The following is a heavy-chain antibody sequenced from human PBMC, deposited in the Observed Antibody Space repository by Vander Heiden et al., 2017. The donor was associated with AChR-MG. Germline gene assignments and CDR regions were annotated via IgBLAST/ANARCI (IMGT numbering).Heavy chain of an antibody. D-gene: IGHD3-22*01. CDR1: GFTFSSYS. Sequence: GGSLRLSGAASGFTFSSYSMNWVRQAPGKGLEWVSYISSSSSTIYYADSVKGRFTISRDNAKNSLYLQMNSLRDEDTAVYYCARDYRPNYYDSSGYPDWWGQGTLVTVSS. CDR2: ISSSSSTI. V-gene: IGHV3-48*02. CDR3: ARDYRPNYYDSSGYPDW. J-gene: IGHJ4*02.